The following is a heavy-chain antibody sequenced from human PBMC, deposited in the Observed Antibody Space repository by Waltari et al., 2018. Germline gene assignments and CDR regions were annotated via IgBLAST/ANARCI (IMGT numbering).Heavy chain of an antibody. CDR3: ATRVVVPGVPGMADY. V-gene: IGHV3-53*01. CDR2: IYYNERT. D-gene: IGHD2-2*01. J-gene: IGHJ4*02. Sequence: EVQLVESGGGLIQPGGSLRLSCAASGFTVRNNYVSWVRQAPGKGLGWVSTIYYNERTDYADSVKGRFTISRDTAKNTLFLQMNSLRAEDTAVYYCATRVVVPGVPGMADYWGQGTLVTVSS. CDR1: GFTVRNNY.